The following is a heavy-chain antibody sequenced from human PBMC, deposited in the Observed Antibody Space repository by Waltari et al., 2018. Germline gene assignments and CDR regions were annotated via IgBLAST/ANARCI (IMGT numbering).Heavy chain of an antibody. V-gene: IGHV3-23*01. Sequence: EVQVLESGGGLVQPGGSLRLSGAALGFTCSSYAMTGVRQPPGKGLEWVSGITGSGGSTYYADSVKGRFTISRDNSKNTLYLQMNSLRAEDTAVYYCAKVGDSGYAYAYYDHWGQGTLVTVSS. CDR1: GFTCSSYA. CDR3: AKVGDSGYAYAYYDH. D-gene: IGHD5-12*01. J-gene: IGHJ4*02. CDR2: ITGSGGST.